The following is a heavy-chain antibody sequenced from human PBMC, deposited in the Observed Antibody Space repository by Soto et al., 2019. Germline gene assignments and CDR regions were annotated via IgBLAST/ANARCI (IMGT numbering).Heavy chain of an antibody. J-gene: IGHJ4*02. Sequence: PGGSLRLSXAASGFTFSNAWMTWVRQAPGKGLEWIGRIKSKTDGGTIYYAAAVKGRFTISRDDSKNTVYLQMNSLKTEDTAVYYCTTTGTIDHWGQGTMVTVSS. D-gene: IGHD1-1*01. V-gene: IGHV3-15*01. CDR1: GFTFSNAW. CDR3: TTTGTIDH. CDR2: IKSKTDGGTI.